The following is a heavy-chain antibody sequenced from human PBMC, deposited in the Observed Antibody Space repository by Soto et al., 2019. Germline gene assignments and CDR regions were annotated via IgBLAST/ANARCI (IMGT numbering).Heavy chain of an antibody. CDR2: VDSSVGT. CDR3: SSILVGAPRLCGFDS. J-gene: IGHJ4*02. Sequence: SETLSPTCTVSAGSLKNGDYFWGRIRQPPGRWLAWTGTVDSSVGTCCISSLNGRVTISIDTSNNHFSLTLISVTAADTAVYFCSSILVGAPRLCGFDSWGQGTLVTVSS. D-gene: IGHD2-2*01. CDR1: AGSLKNGDYF. V-gene: IGHV4-39*02.